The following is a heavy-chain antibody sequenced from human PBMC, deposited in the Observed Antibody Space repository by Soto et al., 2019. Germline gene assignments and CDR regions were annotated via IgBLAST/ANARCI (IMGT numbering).Heavy chain of an antibody. CDR1: GYTFTSYG. V-gene: IGHV1-18*04. CDR3: ARSPNSHCDY. Sequence: EASVKVSCKASGYTFTSYGISWVRQAPGQGLEWMGWISAYNGVTNYAQELQGRVTMTTDTSTSTAYMDLRSLRSDDTAVYYCARSPNSHCDYWGQGTLVTGS. J-gene: IGHJ4*02. CDR2: ISAYNGVT. D-gene: IGHD4-4*01.